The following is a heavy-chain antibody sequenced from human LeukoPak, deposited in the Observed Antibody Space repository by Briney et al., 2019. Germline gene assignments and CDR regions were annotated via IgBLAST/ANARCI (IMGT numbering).Heavy chain of an antibody. CDR3: AKERWEY. D-gene: IGHD1-26*01. Sequence: PAGGSLRLSCAVSGFTVSTYITSWVRQAPGKGLEWVSTISGSGDNTYYADSVKGRFTISRDNSKNTLYLQMNSLRVDDSAVYYCAKERWEYWGQGTLVTVSS. J-gene: IGHJ4*02. CDR2: ISGSGDNT. CDR1: GFTVSTYI. V-gene: IGHV3-23*01.